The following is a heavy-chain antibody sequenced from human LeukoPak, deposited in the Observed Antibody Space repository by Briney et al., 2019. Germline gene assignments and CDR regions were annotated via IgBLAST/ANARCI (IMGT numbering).Heavy chain of an antibody. CDR1: GGSFSGYY. Sequence: PSETLSLTCAVYGGSFSGYYWSWIRQPPGKGLEWIGEINHSGSTNYNPSLKSRVTISVDTSKNQFSLKLSSVTAADTAVYYCARSGSGWYRWFDPWGQGTLVTVSS. CDR3: ARSGSGWYRWFDP. D-gene: IGHD6-19*01. V-gene: IGHV4-34*01. CDR2: INHSGST. J-gene: IGHJ5*02.